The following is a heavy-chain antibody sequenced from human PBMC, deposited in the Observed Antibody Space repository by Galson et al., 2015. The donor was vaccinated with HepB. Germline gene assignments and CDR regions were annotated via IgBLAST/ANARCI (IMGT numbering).Heavy chain of an antibody. CDR1: GGSISNNKYH. D-gene: IGHD6-19*01. J-gene: IGHJ4*02. CDR3: ASSADWGGVAASEIDY. Sequence: SETLSLTCTVSGGSISNNKYHWGWIRQPPGKGLEWIGSMSYGGSTYQNPSFKSRLIISVDTSKNQFSLKLTSVTAADTAVYYCASSADWGGVAASEIDYWGQGTPVTVSS. V-gene: IGHV4-39*01. CDR2: MSYGGST.